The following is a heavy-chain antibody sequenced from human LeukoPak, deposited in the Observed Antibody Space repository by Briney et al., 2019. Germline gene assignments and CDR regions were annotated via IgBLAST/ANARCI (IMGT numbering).Heavy chain of an antibody. CDR2: IYPGDSDT. D-gene: IGHD3-3*02. Sequence: GESLKISCKGSGYSFTSYWIGWVRQMPGKGLEWMGIIYPGDSDTRYSPSFQGQVTISADKSISTAYLQWSSLKASDTATYYCARSSLEWLLKDAFDIWGQGTMVTVSS. J-gene: IGHJ3*02. CDR1: GYSFTSYW. CDR3: ARSSLEWLLKDAFDI. V-gene: IGHV5-51*01.